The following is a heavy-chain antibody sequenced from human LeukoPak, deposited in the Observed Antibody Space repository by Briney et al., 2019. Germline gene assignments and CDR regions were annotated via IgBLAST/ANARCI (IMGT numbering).Heavy chain of an antibody. J-gene: IGHJ6*02. Sequence: GGSLRLSCAASGFTFSSYAMSWVRQAPGKGLKWVSAISGSGGSTYYADSVKGRFTISRDNSKNTLYLQMNSLRAEDTAVYYCAKSGYCSGGSCYPRHYYYGMDVWGQGTTVTVSS. CDR3: AKSGYCSGGSCYPRHYYYGMDV. V-gene: IGHV3-23*01. D-gene: IGHD2-15*01. CDR2: ISGSGGST. CDR1: GFTFSSYA.